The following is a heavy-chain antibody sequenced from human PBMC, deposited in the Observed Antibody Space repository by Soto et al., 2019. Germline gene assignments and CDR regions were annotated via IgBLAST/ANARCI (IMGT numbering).Heavy chain of an antibody. V-gene: IGHV3-23*01. Sequence: GGSLRLSCAASGFTFSSHAMSWVRQAPGKGLEWVSDISGSGGSTYSADSVKGRFTISRDNSKNTLYLQVNSLRAEDTAVYYCAKGSYDYGDYGGYAFDYWGQGTLVTVSS. J-gene: IGHJ4*02. CDR3: AKGSYDYGDYGGYAFDY. CDR2: ISGSGGST. D-gene: IGHD4-17*01. CDR1: GFTFSSHA.